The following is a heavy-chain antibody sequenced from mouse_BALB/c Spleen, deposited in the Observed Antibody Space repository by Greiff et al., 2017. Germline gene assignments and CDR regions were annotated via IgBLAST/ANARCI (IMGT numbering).Heavy chain of an antibody. J-gene: IGHJ4*01. D-gene: IGHD1-1*01. CDR1: GFTFSSYT. Sequence: DVHLAESGGGLVQPGGSLKLSCAASGFTFSSYTMSWVRQTPEKRLEWVAYISNGGGSTYYPDTVKGRFTISRDNAKNTLYLQMSSLKSEDTAMYYCASSYYGSSYGYAMDYWGQGTSVTVSS. CDR3: ASSYYGSSYGYAMDY. CDR2: ISNGGGST. V-gene: IGHV5-12-2*01.